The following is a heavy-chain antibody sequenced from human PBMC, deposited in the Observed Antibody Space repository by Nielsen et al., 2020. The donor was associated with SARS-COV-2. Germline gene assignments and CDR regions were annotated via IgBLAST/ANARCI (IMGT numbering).Heavy chain of an antibody. CDR3: ARDVNLTGYYSY. J-gene: IGHJ4*02. CDR1: GYTFTSYY. Sequence: SVKVSCKASGYTFTSYYMHWVRQAPGQGLEWMGVINPSGGSTSYAQKFQGRVTMTRDTSTSTVYMELSSLRSEDTAVYYCARDVNLTGYYSYWGQGTLVTVSS. D-gene: IGHD3-9*01. V-gene: IGHV1-46*01. CDR2: INPSGGST.